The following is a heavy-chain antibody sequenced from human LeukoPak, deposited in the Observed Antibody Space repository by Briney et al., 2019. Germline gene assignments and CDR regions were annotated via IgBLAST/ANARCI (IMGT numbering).Heavy chain of an antibody. CDR3: AKSRGPTLIRVSGVDV. D-gene: IGHD2/OR15-2a*01. V-gene: IGHV3-23*01. J-gene: IGHJ6*02. CDR1: GFTFSGHS. CDR2: ISGSGAYI. Sequence: PGGSLRLSCAASGFTFSGHSMIWVRQAPGMGLEWVSAISGSGAYIHYEDSVEGRFTISRDNSKNTLYLQMNILRAEDTAIYYWAKSRGPTLIRVSGVDVWGQGTTVTVSS.